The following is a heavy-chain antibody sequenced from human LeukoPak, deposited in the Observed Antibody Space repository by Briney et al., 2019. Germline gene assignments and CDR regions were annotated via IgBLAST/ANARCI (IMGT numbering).Heavy chain of an antibody. Sequence: GASVKVPCKASGYTFTGYYMHWVRQAPGQGLEWMGWINPNSGGTNYAQKFQGRVTMTRDTSISTAYMELSRLRSDDTAVYYCARLSYSSSWYFDYWGQGTLVTVSS. V-gene: IGHV1-2*02. CDR3: ARLSYSSSWYFDY. CDR2: INPNSGGT. J-gene: IGHJ4*02. D-gene: IGHD6-13*01. CDR1: GYTFTGYY.